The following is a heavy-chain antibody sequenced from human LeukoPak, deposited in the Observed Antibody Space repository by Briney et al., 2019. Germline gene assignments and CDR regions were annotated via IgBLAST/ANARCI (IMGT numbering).Heavy chain of an antibody. D-gene: IGHD3-3*01. V-gene: IGHV3-7*01. CDR2: IKQDGSGK. Sequence: PGGSLRLSCTASGFTFSSFWMSWVRQAPGKGLEWVANIKQDGSGKNYVGSVKGRFTISRDNANNSLYLQMNSLRAEDTAVYYCARIAITIFGVVKGLDPWGQGTLVTVSP. CDR1: GFTFSSFW. CDR3: ARIAITIFGVVKGLDP. J-gene: IGHJ5*02.